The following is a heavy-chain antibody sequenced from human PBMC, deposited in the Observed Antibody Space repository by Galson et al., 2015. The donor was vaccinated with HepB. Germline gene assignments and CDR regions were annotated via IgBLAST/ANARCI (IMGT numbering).Heavy chain of an antibody. CDR3: ARDQSLEWLVLDA. Sequence: SVRLSCAASGYTFSSYGINWVRQAAGKGLEWVRYISSSSSNIYYADSLKGRFTITRDNAKNPLYLQMNSLRAEDTAVYYCARDQSLEWLVLDAWGKGTMVTVSS. CDR2: ISSSSSNI. V-gene: IGHV3-48*01. CDR1: GYTFSSYG. J-gene: IGHJ4*02. D-gene: IGHD3-3*01.